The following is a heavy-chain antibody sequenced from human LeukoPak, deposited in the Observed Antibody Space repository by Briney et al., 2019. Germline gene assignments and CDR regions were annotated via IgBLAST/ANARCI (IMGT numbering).Heavy chain of an antibody. Sequence: ASVKVSCKASGYTFTSNYIHWVRQAPGQGLEWMGIINPSGGSTSYAQKFQGRVTMTRDMSTSTVYMELSSLRSEDTAVYYCARVGHDYGDAFDIWGQGTMVTVSS. CDR2: INPSGGST. D-gene: IGHD4-17*01. CDR3: ARVGHDYGDAFDI. CDR1: GYTFTSNY. J-gene: IGHJ3*02. V-gene: IGHV1-46*01.